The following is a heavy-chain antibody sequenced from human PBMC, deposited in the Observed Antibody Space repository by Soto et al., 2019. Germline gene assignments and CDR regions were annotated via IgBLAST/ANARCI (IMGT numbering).Heavy chain of an antibody. CDR1: GYSFTSYW. CDR3: AAYDSSPYYYGMDV. V-gene: IGHV5-51*01. D-gene: IGHD3-3*01. J-gene: IGHJ6*02. CDR2: IYPGDSDT. Sequence: GESLKISCKGSGYSFTSYWIGWVRQMPGKGLEWTGIIYPGDSDTRYSPSFQGQVSISADKSISTAYLQWSSLKAADTAVYYCAAYDSSPYYYGMDVWGQGTTVTVSS.